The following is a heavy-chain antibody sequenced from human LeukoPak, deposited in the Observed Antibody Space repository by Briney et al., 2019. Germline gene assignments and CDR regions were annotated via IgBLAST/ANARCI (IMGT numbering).Heavy chain of an antibody. J-gene: IGHJ4*02. Sequence: GRSLRLSCAASGFTFSSYGMHWVRQAPGKGLEWVAVIWYDGSNKYYADSVKGRFTISRDNSKNTLYLQMNSLRAEDMAVYYCARSVEMATIGEYYFDYWGQGTLVTVSS. CDR1: GFTFSSYG. CDR2: IWYDGSNK. D-gene: IGHD5-24*01. V-gene: IGHV3-33*01. CDR3: ARSVEMATIGEYYFDY.